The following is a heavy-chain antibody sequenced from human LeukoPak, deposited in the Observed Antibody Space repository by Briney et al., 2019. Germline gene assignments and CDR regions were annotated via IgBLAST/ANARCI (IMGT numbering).Heavy chain of an antibody. CDR3: ARDQGDSSGYGYYHYGMDV. D-gene: IGHD3-22*01. J-gene: IGHJ6*02. V-gene: IGHV6-1*01. CDR2: TYYRSKWYN. CDR1: GDSVSSNRAA. Sequence: SQTLSLTCAISGDSVSSNRAAWNWIRQSPSRGLEWLGRTYYRSKWYNEYVVSVKSRITINPDTTKNQFSLQLNSVTPEDTAVYYCARDQGDSSGYGYYHYGMDVWGQGTTVTVSS.